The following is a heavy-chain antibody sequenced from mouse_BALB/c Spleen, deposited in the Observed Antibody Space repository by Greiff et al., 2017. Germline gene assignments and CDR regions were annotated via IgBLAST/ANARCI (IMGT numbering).Heavy chain of an antibody. V-gene: IGHV1-9*01. CDR2: ILPGSGST. J-gene: IGHJ2*01. CDR3: ARSRLRRGGYFDY. CDR1: GYTFSSYW. Sequence: QVQLKQSGAELMKPGASVKISCKATGYTFSSYWIEWVKQRPGHGLEWIGEILPGSGSTNYNEKFKGKATFTADTSSNTAYMQLSSLTSEDSAVYYCARSRLRRGGYFDYWGQGTTLTVSS. D-gene: IGHD2-2*01.